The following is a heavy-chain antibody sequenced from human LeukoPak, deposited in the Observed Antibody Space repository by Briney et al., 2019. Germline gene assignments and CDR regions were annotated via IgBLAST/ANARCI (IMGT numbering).Heavy chain of an antibody. V-gene: IGHV3-74*03. CDR1: GFTFSSCC. CDR2: IDRDGSST. CDR3: ARMGLGELSSIV. J-gene: IGHJ4*02. D-gene: IGHD3-16*02. Sequence: GGSLRLSCAASGFTFSSCCTHWVRQAPRKGLVWVSCIDRDGSSTTYADSVKGRFTISRDNAKNMLYLQMNSLSGEETAVYYCARMGLGELSSIVWGQGNLVTVSS.